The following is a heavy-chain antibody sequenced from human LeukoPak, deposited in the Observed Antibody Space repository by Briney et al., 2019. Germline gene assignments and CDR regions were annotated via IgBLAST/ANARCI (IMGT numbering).Heavy chain of an antibody. CDR1: GSSFTSYW. V-gene: IGHV5-51*01. J-gene: IGHJ5*02. Sequence: GGSLQISCKASGSSFTSYWIGWVRQLPGKGLEWMGIIYTGDSDTRYIPSFQGQVTISAEKSISTAYLQWSSLKASDTAMYYCARQDYYGSGSYYHWLDPWGQGTLVTVSS. CDR2: IYTGDSDT. D-gene: IGHD3-10*01. CDR3: ARQDYYGSGSYYHWLDP.